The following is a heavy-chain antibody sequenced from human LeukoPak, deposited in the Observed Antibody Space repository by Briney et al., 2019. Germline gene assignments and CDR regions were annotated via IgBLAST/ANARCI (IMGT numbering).Heavy chain of an antibody. CDR1: GFTFSNYA. CDR2: IKQDGSEK. V-gene: IGHV3-7*01. J-gene: IGHJ4*02. CDR3: ARAIGKSEGY. Sequence: PGGSLRLSCAVSGFTFSNYAMSWVRQAPGKGLEWVANIKQDGSEKYYVDSVKGRFTISRDNAKSSLYLQMDSLRAEDTAVYYCARAIGKSEGYWGQGTLVTVSS. D-gene: IGHD4-23*01.